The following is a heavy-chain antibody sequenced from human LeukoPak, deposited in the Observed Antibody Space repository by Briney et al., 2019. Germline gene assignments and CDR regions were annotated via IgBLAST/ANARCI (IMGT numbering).Heavy chain of an antibody. CDR2: IYFSGST. D-gene: IGHD4-11*01. CDR1: DDSIGNYY. J-gene: IGHJ6*02. Sequence: SETLSLTCTVSDDSIGNYYWSWIRQSPGKGLEWVGYIYFSGSTNYNPSLKRRVTMSVVTSKNQFSLRLTSVTAADTATYYCARVGGSNFHNYGMDVWGQGTTVIVSS. CDR3: ARVGGSNFHNYGMDV. V-gene: IGHV4-59*01.